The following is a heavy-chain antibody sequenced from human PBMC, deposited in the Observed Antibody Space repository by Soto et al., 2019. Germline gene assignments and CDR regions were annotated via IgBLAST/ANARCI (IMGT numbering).Heavy chain of an antibody. CDR1: GFTFTSSA. D-gene: IGHD6-19*01. V-gene: IGHV1-58*01. Sequence: ASVKVSCKASGFTFTSSAVQWVRQARGQRLEWIGWIVVGSGNTNYAQKLQERVTITRDMSTSTAYMELSSLGSEDTAVYYCAAAQWLVNHQGYYYGMDVWGQGTTVTVSS. CDR2: IVVGSGNT. CDR3: AAAQWLVNHQGYYYGMDV. J-gene: IGHJ6*02.